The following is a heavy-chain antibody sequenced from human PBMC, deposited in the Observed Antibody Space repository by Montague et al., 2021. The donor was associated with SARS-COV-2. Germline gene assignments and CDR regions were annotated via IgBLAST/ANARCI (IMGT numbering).Heavy chain of an antibody. CDR3: ARVSSSWYMNPSYYFDY. Sequence: SGAEVKKPGESLKISCKGSGYSFTSYWIGWVRQAPGKGLEWVSYISSSGSTIYYADSVKGRFTISRDNAKNSLYLQMNSLRAEDTAVYYCARVSSSWYMNPSYYFDYWGQGTLVTVSS. CDR2: ISSSGSTI. CDR1: GYSFTSYW. J-gene: IGHJ4*02. V-gene: IGHV3-48*04. D-gene: IGHD6-13*01.